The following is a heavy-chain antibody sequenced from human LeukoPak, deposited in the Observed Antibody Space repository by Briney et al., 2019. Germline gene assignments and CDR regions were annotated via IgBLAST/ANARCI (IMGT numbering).Heavy chain of an antibody. CDR2: INPNSGGT. CDR3: ARDLAVAGTLGY. CDR1: GYTFTGYY. J-gene: IGHJ4*02. D-gene: IGHD6-19*01. Sequence: ASVKVSCKASGYTFTGYYMHWVRQAPGQGLEWMGRINPNSGGTNYAQKFQGRVTMTRDTSISTAYMELSRLRSDDTAVYYCARDLAVAGTLGYWGQGTLVTVSS. V-gene: IGHV1-2*06.